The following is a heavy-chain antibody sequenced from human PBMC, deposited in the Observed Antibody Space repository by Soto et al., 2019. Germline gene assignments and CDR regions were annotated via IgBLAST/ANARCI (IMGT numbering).Heavy chain of an antibody. CDR3: AAREYERWLVQPAPYGMDV. V-gene: IGHV1-69*13. Sequence: ASVKVSCKASGGTFSSYAISWVRQAPGQGLEWMGGIIPIFGTANYAQKFQGRVTITADESTSTVYMELSSLRSEDTAVYYCAAREYERWLVQPAPYGMDVWGQGTTVTVSS. D-gene: IGHD6-19*01. CDR1: GGTFSSYA. CDR2: IIPIFGTA. J-gene: IGHJ6*02.